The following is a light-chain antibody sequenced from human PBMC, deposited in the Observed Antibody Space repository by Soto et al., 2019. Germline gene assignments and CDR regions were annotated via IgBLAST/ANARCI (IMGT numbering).Light chain of an antibody. Sequence: QAVVTQPPSVSGAPGQRVTISCTGSSSNIGAGYDVHWYQQLPGTAPKLLIYGNSNRPSGVPDRFSGSKSGTSASLAITGVKGEEGVDYNGQSYDRRLPGLFGGGT. CDR3: QSYDRRLPGL. CDR1: SSNIGAGYD. CDR2: GNS. J-gene: IGLJ2*01. V-gene: IGLV1-40*01.